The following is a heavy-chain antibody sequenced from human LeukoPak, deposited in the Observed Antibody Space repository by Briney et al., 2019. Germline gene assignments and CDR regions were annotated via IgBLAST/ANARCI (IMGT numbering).Heavy chain of an antibody. CDR2: IRSTAYGGTP. V-gene: IGHV3-49*04. Sequence: GGSLRLSCTASGFTFGDYAMSWVRQAPGKGLEWVSFIRSTAYGGTPEYAASVKGRFTISRDDSKGIAYLQMNSLRTEDTGIYYCAHSTSGYCSGGSCAFHYWGQGTLVTVFS. CDR1: GFTFGDYA. CDR3: AHSTSGYCSGGSCAFHY. J-gene: IGHJ4*02. D-gene: IGHD2-15*01.